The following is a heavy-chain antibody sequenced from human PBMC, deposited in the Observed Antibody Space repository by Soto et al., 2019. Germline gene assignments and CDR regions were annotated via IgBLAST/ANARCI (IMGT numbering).Heavy chain of an antibody. J-gene: IGHJ4*02. CDR3: ARRAETYGWNGFGADKYYFDF. Sequence: ASVKVSCKASGYTFTSYDIYWVRQATGQGLEWMGWMNPNTGNSGYAQKFQGRVIMTSDTSISTAHMELSSLRSEDTAVYYCARRAETYGWNGFGADKYYFDFWGQGTLVTVSS. D-gene: IGHD1-1*01. V-gene: IGHV1-8*01. CDR2: MNPNTGNS. CDR1: GYTFTSYD.